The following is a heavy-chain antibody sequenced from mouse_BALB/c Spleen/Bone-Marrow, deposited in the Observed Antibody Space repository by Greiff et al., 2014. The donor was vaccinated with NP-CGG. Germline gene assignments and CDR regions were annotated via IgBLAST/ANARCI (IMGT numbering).Heavy chain of an antibody. Sequence: EVKLMESGGGLVQPGGSRKLSCAASGFTFSDYGMAWVRQAPGKGPEWVAFISNLAYNIYYADNVTGRFTITRENAKNTLYLEMSSLRSEDTAMYYCATIYYGNSYAMDYWGQGTSVTVSS. CDR1: GFTFSDYG. CDR3: ATIYYGNSYAMDY. V-gene: IGHV5-15*02. D-gene: IGHD2-1*01. CDR2: ISNLAYNI. J-gene: IGHJ4*01.